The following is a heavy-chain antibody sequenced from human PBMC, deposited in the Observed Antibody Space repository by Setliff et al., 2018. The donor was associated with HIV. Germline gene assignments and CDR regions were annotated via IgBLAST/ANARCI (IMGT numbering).Heavy chain of an antibody. D-gene: IGHD1-26*01. CDR2: IRYDGNNK. CDR3: ARPTNIDTLYYGSQTFYMYYYGLDV. J-gene: IGHJ6*02. Sequence: GGSLRLSCAASGFSFSSYGMHWVRQAPGKGLEWVAFIRYDGNNKYYGDSVRGRFTISRDNSKNTLNLQMNSLRPEDTAVYFCARPTNIDTLYYGSQTFYMYYYGLDVWGQGTTVTVSS. CDR1: GFSFSSYG. V-gene: IGHV3-30*02.